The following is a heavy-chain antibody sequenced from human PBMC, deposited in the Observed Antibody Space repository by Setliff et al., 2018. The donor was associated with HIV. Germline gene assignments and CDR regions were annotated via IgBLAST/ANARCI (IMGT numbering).Heavy chain of an antibody. J-gene: IGHJ3*02. CDR1: GYSIRSHY. CDR2: IYYSEST. V-gene: IGHV4-59*08. CDR3: ARGKSGSYDAYDM. D-gene: IGHD5-12*01. Sequence: SETLSLTCTVSGYSIRSHYWSWIRQPPGKGLEWIGNIYYSESTTYNPSLKSRVTISVDTSKNQFSLKLSSVTAADTAVYYCARGKSGSYDAYDMWGQGTMVTVSS.